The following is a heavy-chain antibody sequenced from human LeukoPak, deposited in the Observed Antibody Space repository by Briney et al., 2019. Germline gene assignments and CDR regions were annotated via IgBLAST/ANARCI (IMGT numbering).Heavy chain of an antibody. D-gene: IGHD1-20*01. Sequence: GGSLRLSCAASGFTFTNAWMNWVRQAPGKGLEWVGRIKSKADGETIDYAAPVKGRFTFSRDDSKNMLYLQMNSLKSEDTAVYYCSTLTSRGLSDSWSQGTLVTVS. CDR1: GFTFTNAW. J-gene: IGHJ4*02. V-gene: IGHV3-15*07. CDR2: IKSKADGETI. CDR3: STLTSRGLSDS.